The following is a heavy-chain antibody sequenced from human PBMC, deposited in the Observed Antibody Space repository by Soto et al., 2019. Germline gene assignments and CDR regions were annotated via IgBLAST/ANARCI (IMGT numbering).Heavy chain of an antibody. Sequence: SETLSLTCTVSGASIITDNYFWVWIRQSPRRGLELIGSISYSGRTYDNPSLQSRVTISIDASKNQFSLKLTSVTTADTAVYYCARRRASDYGGNHHPYYFDRWGQGALVTVS. CDR2: ISYSGRT. J-gene: IGHJ4*02. V-gene: IGHV4-39*01. CDR3: ARRRASDYGGNHHPYYFDR. D-gene: IGHD4-17*01. CDR1: GASIITDNYF.